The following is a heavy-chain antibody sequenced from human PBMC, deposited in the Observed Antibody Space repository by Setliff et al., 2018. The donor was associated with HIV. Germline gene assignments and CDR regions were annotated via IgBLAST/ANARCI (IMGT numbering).Heavy chain of an antibody. CDR2: IWYDGSNK. CDR3: AKGVKWLDP. D-gene: IGHD3-16*01. J-gene: IGHJ5*02. Sequence: GGSLRLSCAASGFTFSSYGMHWVRQAPGKGLEWVAVIWYDGSNKYYADSVKGRFTISRDNSKNTLFLQMNSLRVEDTAVYYCAKGVKWLDPWGQGTLVTVSS. V-gene: IGHV3-33*06. CDR1: GFTFSSYG.